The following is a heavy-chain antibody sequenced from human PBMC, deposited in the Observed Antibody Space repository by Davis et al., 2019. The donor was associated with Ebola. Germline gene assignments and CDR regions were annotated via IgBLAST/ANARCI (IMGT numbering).Heavy chain of an antibody. CDR3: ARDVGSSWYQGWFDP. V-gene: IGHV3-23*01. CDR2: ISSGGYTSSYTDTT. CDR1: GFTFSNYA. Sequence: PGGSLRLSCAASGFTFSNYAMNWVRQAPGKGLEWVSAISSGGYTSSYTDTTYYVDSVKGRFTISRDNSKNTLYLQMNSLRAEDTAVYYCARDVGSSWYQGWFDPWGQGTLVTVSS. D-gene: IGHD6-13*01. J-gene: IGHJ5*02.